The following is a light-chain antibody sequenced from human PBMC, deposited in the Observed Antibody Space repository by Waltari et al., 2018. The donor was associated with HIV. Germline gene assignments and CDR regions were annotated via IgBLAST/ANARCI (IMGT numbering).Light chain of an antibody. CDR1: SLRSHY. CDR3: HSRDSSSNHRL. J-gene: IGLJ2*01. CDR2: GKN. V-gene: IGLV3-19*01. Sequence: SSELTQDPAVSVALGQTVKITCQGDSLRSHYASWYQQKAGQAPGLVIYGKNNRPPGIPDRFSGSSSGNTTSLTITGAQAEEEADYFCHSRDSSSNHRLFGGGTKVTVL.